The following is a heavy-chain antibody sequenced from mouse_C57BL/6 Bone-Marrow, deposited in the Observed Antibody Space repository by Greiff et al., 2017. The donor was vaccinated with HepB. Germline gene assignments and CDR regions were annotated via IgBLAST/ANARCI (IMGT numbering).Heavy chain of an antibody. CDR2: ISYDGSN. D-gene: IGHD2-4*01. V-gene: IGHV3-6*01. CDR3: ARDRRAYYDYPYWYFDV. Sequence: EVQRVESGPGLVKPSQSLSLTCSVTGYSITSGYYWNWIRQFPGNKLEWMGYISYDGSNNYNPSLKNRISITRDTSKNQFFLKLNSVTTEDTATYYCARDRRAYYDYPYWYFDVWGTGTTVTVSS. CDR1: GYSITSGYY. J-gene: IGHJ1*03.